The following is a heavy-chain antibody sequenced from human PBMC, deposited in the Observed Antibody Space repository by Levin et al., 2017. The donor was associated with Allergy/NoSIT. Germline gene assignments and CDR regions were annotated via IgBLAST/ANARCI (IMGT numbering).Heavy chain of an antibody. D-gene: IGHD5-18*01. CDR3: ARMGDTAMVDPFDY. J-gene: IGHJ4*02. CDR2: IYSSGST. Sequence: SCTVSGGSISNYYWSWIRQPPGKGLEWIGYIYSSGSTNYNPSLKSRVTISVDTSKSQFSLKLTSVTAADTAVYYCARMGDTAMVDPFDYWGQGTLVTVSS. V-gene: IGHV4-59*01. CDR1: GGSISNYY.